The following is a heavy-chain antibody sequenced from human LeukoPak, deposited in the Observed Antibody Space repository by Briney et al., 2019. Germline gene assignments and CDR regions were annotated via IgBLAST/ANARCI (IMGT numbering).Heavy chain of an antibody. Sequence: GGSLRLSCAASGFTFSGYSLSWVRQAPGKGLEWVSYISSSAATIYYADSVKGRFTISRDSAKNSLYLQMNSLRVEDTALYYCARGGRGDYGSGSYYNYGMNVWGQGTTVTVSS. CDR1: GFTFSGYS. D-gene: IGHD3-10*01. CDR2: ISSSAATI. V-gene: IGHV3-48*01. CDR3: ARGGRGDYGSGSYYNYGMNV. J-gene: IGHJ6*02.